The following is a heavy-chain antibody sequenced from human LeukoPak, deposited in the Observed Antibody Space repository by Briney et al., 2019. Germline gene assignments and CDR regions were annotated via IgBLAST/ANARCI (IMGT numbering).Heavy chain of an antibody. CDR2: INPNSGGI. CDR1: GYTFTSYA. V-gene: IGHV1-2*04. CDR3: ARDYYDSSGYYPYGMDV. Sequence: GASVKVSCKASGYTFTSYAMNWVRQAPGQGLEWMGWINPNSGGINYAQKFQGWVTMTRDTSISTAYMELSRLRSDDTAVYYCARDYYDSSGYYPYGMDVWGQGTTVTVSS. D-gene: IGHD3-22*01. J-gene: IGHJ6*02.